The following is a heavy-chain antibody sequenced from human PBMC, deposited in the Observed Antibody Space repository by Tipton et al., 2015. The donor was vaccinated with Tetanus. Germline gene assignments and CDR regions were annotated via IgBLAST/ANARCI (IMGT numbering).Heavy chain of an antibody. V-gene: IGHV4-34*01. CDR2: TDHSGST. D-gene: IGHD2/OR15-2a*01. CDR3: AALPGGNNKPDDFDY. J-gene: IGHJ4*02. Sequence: TLSLTCAVYGGSISGYYWSWIRQPPGKGLEWIGETDHSGSTNYNPSLKSRVSISVDTSKNQFSLKLSSVTAADTAVYYCAALPGGNNKPDDFDYWGQGTLVTVSS. CDR1: GGSISGYY.